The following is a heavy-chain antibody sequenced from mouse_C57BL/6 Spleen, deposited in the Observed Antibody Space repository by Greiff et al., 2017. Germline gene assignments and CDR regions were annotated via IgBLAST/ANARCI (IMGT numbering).Heavy chain of an antibody. D-gene: IGHD2-4*01. CDR2: ISDGGSYT. Sequence: EVMLVESGGGLVKPGGFLKLSCAASGFTFSSYAMSWVRQTPEKRLEWVATISDGGSYTYYPDNVKGRFTISRDNAKNNLYLQMSHLKSEDTAMYYCARQGFYYDYVDYWGQGTTLTVSS. CDR3: ARQGFYYDYVDY. V-gene: IGHV5-4*03. CDR1: GFTFSSYA. J-gene: IGHJ2*01.